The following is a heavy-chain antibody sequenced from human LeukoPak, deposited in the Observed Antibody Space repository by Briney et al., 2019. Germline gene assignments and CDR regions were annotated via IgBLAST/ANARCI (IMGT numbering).Heavy chain of an antibody. V-gene: IGHV3-23*01. D-gene: IGHD4-17*01. J-gene: IGHJ4*02. CDR2: ISGSGGST. CDR3: AKDRRMTTVTVYYFDY. CDR1: GFTFSSYA. Sequence: GGSLRLSCAASGFTFSSYAMSWVRQAPGKGLEWVPAISGSGGSTYYADSVKGRFTISRDNSKNTLYLQMNSLRAEDTAVYYCAKDRRMTTVTVYYFDYWGQGTLVTVSS.